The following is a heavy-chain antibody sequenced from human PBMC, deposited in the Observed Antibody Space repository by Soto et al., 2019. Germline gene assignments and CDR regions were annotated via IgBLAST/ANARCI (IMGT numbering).Heavy chain of an antibody. Sequence: QVKLVESGGDVVRPGMSLRLSCETFGFTFSRYPIHWVRQAPGKGLEWVAGISFDEANKKYADSVRGRFTVSRDNLMSTGYLQMDSLGAEDTASYFCAREEPHPAPLVFWGQGTQVTVSS. CDR2: ISFDEANK. V-gene: IGHV3-30-3*01. J-gene: IGHJ4*02. CDR1: GFTFSRYP. CDR3: AREEPHPAPLVF.